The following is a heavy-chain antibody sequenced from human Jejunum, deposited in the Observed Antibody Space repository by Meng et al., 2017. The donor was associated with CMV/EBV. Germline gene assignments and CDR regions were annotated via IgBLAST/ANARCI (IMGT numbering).Heavy chain of an antibody. J-gene: IGHJ4*02. CDR2: IHYSGSA. CDR3: ATSPGYPREFGY. CDR1: GGSVTSDDYY. Sequence: SGGSVTSDDYYLRWIRQPPGKGLESIGFIHYSGSANYNPSLMSRVTISLDTSKNQFSLRLTSVTAADTAVYYCATSPGYPREFGYWGQGTLVTVSS. D-gene: IGHD3-10*01. V-gene: IGHV4-61*08.